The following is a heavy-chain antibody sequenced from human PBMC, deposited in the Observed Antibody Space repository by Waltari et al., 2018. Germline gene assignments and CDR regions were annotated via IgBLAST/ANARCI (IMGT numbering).Heavy chain of an antibody. CDR2: IRYDGSNK. V-gene: IGHV3-30*02. J-gene: IGHJ2*01. D-gene: IGHD5-12*01. CDR3: ARESRDGYNQYFDL. CDR1: GFTFSSYG. Sequence: QVQLVESGGGVVQPGGSLRLSCAASGFTFSSYGMHWVRQAPGKGLEWVAFIRYDGSNKYYADSVKGRFTISRDNSKNTLYLQMNSLRAEDTAVYYCARESRDGYNQYFDLWGRGTLVTVSS.